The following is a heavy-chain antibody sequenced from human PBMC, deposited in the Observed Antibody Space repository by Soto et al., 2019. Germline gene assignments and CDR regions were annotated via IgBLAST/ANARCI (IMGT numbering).Heavy chain of an antibody. CDR2: IIPIFGTA. V-gene: IGHV1-69*13. J-gene: IGHJ3*02. Sequence: GASVKVSCKASGGTFSSCAISWVRQAPGQGLEWMGGIIPIFGTANYAQKFQGRVTITADESTSTAYMELSSLRSEDTAVYYCASAGGYGYGPDAFDIWGQGTMVTVSS. CDR3: ASAGGYGYGPDAFDI. CDR1: GGTFSSCA. D-gene: IGHD5-18*01.